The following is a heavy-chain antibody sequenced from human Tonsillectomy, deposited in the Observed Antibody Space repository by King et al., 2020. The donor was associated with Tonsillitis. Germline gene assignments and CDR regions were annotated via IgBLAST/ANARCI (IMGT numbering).Heavy chain of an antibody. CDR3: ARDSLNTMGPMDV. CDR2: IYSGSST. V-gene: IGHV3-53*04. Sequence: VQLVESGGGLVQPGGSLRLSCAASGFTVSSNYMSWVRQAPGKGLEWVSVIYSGSSTYYADSVKGRFTISRHNSKNTLYLQMNSLRAEDTAVYYCARDSLNTMGPMDVWGKGTTVTVSS. J-gene: IGHJ6*04. D-gene: IGHD3-10*01. CDR1: GFTVSSNY.